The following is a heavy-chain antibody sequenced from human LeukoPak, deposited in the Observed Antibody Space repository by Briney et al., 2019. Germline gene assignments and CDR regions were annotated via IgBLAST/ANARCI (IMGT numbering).Heavy chain of an antibody. V-gene: IGHV3-23*01. CDR3: AKGGGYCSSWDTGDY. Sequence: GSLRLSCAASGFTFSSYAMSWVRQAPGKGLEWVSAISGSGGSTYYADSVKGRFTISRDNSKNTLYLQMNSLRAEDTAVYYCAKGGGYCSSWDTGDYWGQGTLVTVSS. CDR1: GFTFSSYA. J-gene: IGHJ4*02. CDR2: ISGSGGST. D-gene: IGHD6-13*01.